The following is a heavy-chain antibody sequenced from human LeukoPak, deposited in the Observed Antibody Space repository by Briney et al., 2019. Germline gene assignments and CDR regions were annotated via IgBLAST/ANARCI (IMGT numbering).Heavy chain of an antibody. J-gene: IGHJ4*02. V-gene: IGHV3-23*01. CDR1: VSTFSNYG. CDR2: ITGSGGST. D-gene: IGHD6-19*01. CDR3: ARVQGGGYRTADY. Sequence: GGSLRLSCAASVSTFSNYGLGWVRQAPVKGLEWVSGITGSGGSTYYADSVKGRFTISRDNSKNTLYLQMNSLRGEDTAMYYCARVQGGGYRTADYWGQGTLVTVSS.